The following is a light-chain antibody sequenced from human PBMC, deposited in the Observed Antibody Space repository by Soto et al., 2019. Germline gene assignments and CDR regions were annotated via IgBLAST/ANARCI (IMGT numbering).Light chain of an antibody. CDR3: PQCMFACLT. V-gene: IGKV1-27*01. J-gene: IGKJ3*01. CDR1: QGIRNY. CDR2: AAS. Sequence: DIQMTQSPSSLSASVGDRITITCRASQGIRNYLACYQQKLGKVPKLLIYAASTLQAGVPSQFSGSGSGTNFTLNISSLQTEDFATCYSPQCMFACLTFGTENNVHI.